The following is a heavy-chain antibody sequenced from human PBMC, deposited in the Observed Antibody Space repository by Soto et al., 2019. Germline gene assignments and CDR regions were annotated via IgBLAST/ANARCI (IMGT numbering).Heavy chain of an antibody. J-gene: IGHJ4*02. Sequence: QVQLVESGGGVVQPGRSLRLSCAASGFTFSSYGMHWVRQAPGRGLEWVAVISNDGSKIYYADSVKGRFTISRDNSKNPLYLQMTSLRAEDTAVYYFAKELDGYNPFDYWGQGTLVTVSS. D-gene: IGHD5-12*01. CDR3: AKELDGYNPFDY. CDR2: ISNDGSKI. CDR1: GFTFSSYG. V-gene: IGHV3-30*18.